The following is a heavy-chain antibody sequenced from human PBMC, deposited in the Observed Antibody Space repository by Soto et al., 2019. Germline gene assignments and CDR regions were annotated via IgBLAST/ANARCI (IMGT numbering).Heavy chain of an antibody. Sequence: PGGSLRLSCAASGFTFSSYWMHWVRQVPGKGLVWVSRINSEGTGTIYADSVKGRFTISRDNAKNTLYLQMNSLRAEDTAVYYCVRDYASSGYNSDYWGQATPVTVSS. D-gene: IGHD3-22*01. CDR3: VRDYASSGYNSDY. V-gene: IGHV3-74*01. CDR1: GFTFSSYW. CDR2: INSEGTGT. J-gene: IGHJ4*02.